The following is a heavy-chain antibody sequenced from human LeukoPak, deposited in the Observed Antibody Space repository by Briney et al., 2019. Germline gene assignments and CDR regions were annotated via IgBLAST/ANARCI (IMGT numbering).Heavy chain of an antibody. CDR1: GFIFSHAW. CDR3: AVDNPVIDAQIDY. D-gene: IGHD3-16*02. J-gene: IGHJ4*02. V-gene: IGHV3-15*04. CDR2: IGSGGAR. Sequence: PGGSLRLSCTASGFIFSHAWMNWVRQAPGKGLQWLGRIGSGGARGNARPAQGRLTISKNDSRNTVYLEMNNLDTDDTAAYFWAVDNPVIDAQIDYWGQGTLVTVSS.